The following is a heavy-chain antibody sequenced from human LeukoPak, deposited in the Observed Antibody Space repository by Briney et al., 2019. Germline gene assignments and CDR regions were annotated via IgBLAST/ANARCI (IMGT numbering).Heavy chain of an antibody. CDR3: ATFSGTYQSDY. V-gene: IGHV1-69*05. D-gene: IGHD1-26*01. CDR1: GGSFSSEA. CDR2: IIPIFGTA. Sequence: SVKVSCKAFGGSFSSEAISWVRQAPGQGLEWMGGIIPIFGTANYAQNFQGRVTMTRDTSISTAYMELSSLRSDDTAVYFCATFSGTYQSDYWGQGTLVTVSS. J-gene: IGHJ4*02.